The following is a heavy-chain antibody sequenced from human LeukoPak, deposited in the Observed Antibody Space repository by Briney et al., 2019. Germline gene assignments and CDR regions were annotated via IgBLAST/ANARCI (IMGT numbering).Heavy chain of an antibody. CDR1: GLAFRNFA. CDR2: MTGSGGSS. Sequence: PGGSLRLSCEASGLAFRNFAMSWVRQAPGKGLEWVSGMTGSGGSSYYADSVKGRFTISRDNAKNALYLQMNSLRADDTALYYCAKMKGQRLNDYCIDVWGKGTTVTVSS. CDR3: AKMKGQRLNDYCIDV. V-gene: IGHV3-23*01. J-gene: IGHJ6*03.